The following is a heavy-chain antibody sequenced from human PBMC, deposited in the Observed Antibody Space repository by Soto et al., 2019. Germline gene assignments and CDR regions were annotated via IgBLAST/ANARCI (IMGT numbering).Heavy chain of an antibody. CDR2: ISYDGSNK. Sequence: GGSLRLSCAASGFTFSSYGMHWVRQAPGKGLEWVAVISYDGSNKYYADSVKGRFTISRDNSKNTLYLQMNSLRAEDTAVYYCSKFHAKNTIFGGMDVWGQGTTVTVSS. CDR3: SKFHAKNTIFGGMDV. CDR1: GFTFSSYG. V-gene: IGHV3-30*18. D-gene: IGHD3-3*01. J-gene: IGHJ6*02.